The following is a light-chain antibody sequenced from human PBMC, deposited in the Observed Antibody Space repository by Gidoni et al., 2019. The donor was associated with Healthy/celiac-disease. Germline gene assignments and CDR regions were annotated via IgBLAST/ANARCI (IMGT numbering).Light chain of an antibody. CDR2: KDS. J-gene: IGLJ2*01. Sequence: SYELPQPPSVSVSQGQTARITCAGAALPKQYAYWYQQKPGQAPVLVIYKDSERPSGIPERFSGSSSGTTVTLTISGVQAEDEADYYCQSADSSGTCVVFGGGTKLTVL. CDR1: ALPKQY. V-gene: IGLV3-25*03. CDR3: QSADSSGTCVV.